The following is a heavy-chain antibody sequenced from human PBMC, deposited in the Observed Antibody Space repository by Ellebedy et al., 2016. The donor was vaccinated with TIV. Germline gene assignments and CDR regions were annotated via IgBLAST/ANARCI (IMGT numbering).Heavy chain of an antibody. D-gene: IGHD4-17*01. Sequence: LSLTCAASGFTFSSYGMHWVRQAPGKGLEWVAVIWYDGSNKYYADSVKGRFTISRDNSKNTLYLQMNSLRAEDTALYYCASRTRGDYPYFDFWGQGTLVTVSS. CDR2: IWYDGSNK. CDR3: ASRTRGDYPYFDF. V-gene: IGHV3-33*03. J-gene: IGHJ4*02. CDR1: GFTFSSYG.